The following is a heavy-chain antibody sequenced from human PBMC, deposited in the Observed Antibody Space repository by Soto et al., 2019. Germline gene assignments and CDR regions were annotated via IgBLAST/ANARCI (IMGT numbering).Heavy chain of an antibody. V-gene: IGHV4-31*03. Sequence: QVQLQESGPGLVKPSQTLSLTCTVSGGSVSSGGYYWSWLRQHPGKGLEWIGYITYSGSTYYNPSLKSRPTISLDTSRNHFSLELSSVTAADTAVYYCAREYYSSGSSFDYWGQGTLVTVSS. J-gene: IGHJ4*02. CDR1: GGSVSSGGYY. D-gene: IGHD3-10*01. CDR2: ITYSGST. CDR3: AREYYSSGSSFDY.